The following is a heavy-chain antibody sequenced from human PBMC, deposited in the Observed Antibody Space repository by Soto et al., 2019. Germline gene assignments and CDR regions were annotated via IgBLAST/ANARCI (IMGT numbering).Heavy chain of an antibody. CDR3: AKESTPWISSGSPFDY. CDR2: ISYDGSNK. CDR1: GFTFSSYV. D-gene: IGHD3-22*01. V-gene: IGHV3-30*18. J-gene: IGHJ4*02. Sequence: GGSLRLSCAASGFTFSSYVMHWVRQAPGKGLEWVALISYDGSNKYYADSVKGRFTISRDNSKNTLYLQMNSLRTKDTAVYYYAKESTPWISSGSPFDYWGQGTLVTFSS.